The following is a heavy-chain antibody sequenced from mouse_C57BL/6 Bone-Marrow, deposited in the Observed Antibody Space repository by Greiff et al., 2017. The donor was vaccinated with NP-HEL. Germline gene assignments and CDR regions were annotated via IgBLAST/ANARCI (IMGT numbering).Heavy chain of an antibody. CDR3: ARAYAGDY. CDR1: GYTFTDYY. D-gene: IGHD6-5*01. J-gene: IGHJ2*01. Sequence: VQLQQSGAELVRPGASVKLSCKASGYTFTDYYINWVKQRPGQGLEWIGRIYPDSGNTNYNEKFKGKATLTVEKSSSTAYMQLSSLTSDDSAVFFGARAYAGDYWGQGTTLTVSS. V-gene: IGHV1-76*01. CDR2: IYPDSGNT.